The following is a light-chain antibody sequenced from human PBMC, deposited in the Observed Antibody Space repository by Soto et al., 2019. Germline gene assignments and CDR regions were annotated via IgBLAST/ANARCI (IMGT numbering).Light chain of an antibody. CDR3: GTWDSSLSGVV. CDR1: SSDIGAGYR. J-gene: IGLJ2*01. Sequence: QSVLTQPPSVSGAPGERVTISCTGSSSDIGAGYRVRWYQQVPGTAPKLLIYDNTNRPSGVSVRFSGSKSGTSASLAISGLQAEDEADYYCGTWDSSLSGVVFGGGTQLTVL. V-gene: IGLV1-40*01. CDR2: DNT.